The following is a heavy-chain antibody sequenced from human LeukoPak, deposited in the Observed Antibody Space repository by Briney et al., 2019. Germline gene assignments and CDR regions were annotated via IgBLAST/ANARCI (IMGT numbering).Heavy chain of an antibody. D-gene: IGHD3-22*01. Sequence: GGSLRLSCAASGFTFSSYAMHWVRQAPGKGLEYVLAITSNGGSTYYADSVKGRFTISRDNSKNTVYLQMGSLRAEDMAVYYCARGYYDSSAYYSGSLWDYFDSWGQGTLVTVSS. V-gene: IGHV3-64*02. CDR1: GFTFSSYA. CDR3: ARGYYDSSAYYSGSLWDYFDS. J-gene: IGHJ4*02. CDR2: ITSNGGST.